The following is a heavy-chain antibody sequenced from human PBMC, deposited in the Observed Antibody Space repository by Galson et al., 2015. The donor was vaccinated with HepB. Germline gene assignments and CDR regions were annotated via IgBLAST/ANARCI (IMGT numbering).Heavy chain of an antibody. V-gene: IGHV1-18*01. CDR1: GYPFTNYG. D-gene: IGHD6-19*01. CDR2: ISTYNGNT. J-gene: IGHJ4*02. CDR3: ARDRDVGSAWYWRY. Sequence: SVKVSCKASGYPFTNYGFSWVRQAPGQGLEWMGWISTYNGNTNYAQKLQGRVTMTTDTSTSTAYMELRSLKSDDTAVYYCARDRDVGSAWYWRYWGPGTLVTVSS.